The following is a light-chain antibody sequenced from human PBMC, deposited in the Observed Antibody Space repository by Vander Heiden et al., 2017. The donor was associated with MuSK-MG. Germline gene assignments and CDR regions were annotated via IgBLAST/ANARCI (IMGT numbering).Light chain of an antibody. CDR2: DAS. J-gene: IGKJ2*01. CDR3: QQRINCHAMYA. V-gene: IGKV3-11*01. Sequence: DIVWTQTPATMSLSPGERATHSCRASQSVSSYLAWYKEKPGHAPKLLIYDASNMATGINARFSHRGSGTVFTLTINGREPEDFAVYYCQQRINCHAMYAVGQGTKLEIK. CDR1: QSVSSY.